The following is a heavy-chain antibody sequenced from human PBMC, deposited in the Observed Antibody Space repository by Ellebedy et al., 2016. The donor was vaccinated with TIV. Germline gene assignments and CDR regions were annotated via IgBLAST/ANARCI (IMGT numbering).Heavy chain of an antibody. D-gene: IGHD5-18*01. V-gene: IGHV1-8*01. CDR3: AGHSGYTYWKNPFDS. Sequence: ASVKVSCKASSHTFNSYDFNWVRQATGQGLEWLGWMNPNSGNTGYAQKFQGRVTMTRDTSISTAYLELSSLKSEDTAVYYCAGHSGYTYWKNPFDSWGQGTLLTVSS. CDR2: MNPNSGNT. CDR1: SHTFNSYD. J-gene: IGHJ4*02.